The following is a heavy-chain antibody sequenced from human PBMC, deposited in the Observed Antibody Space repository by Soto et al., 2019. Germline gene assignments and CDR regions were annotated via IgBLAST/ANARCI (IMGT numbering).Heavy chain of an antibody. CDR3: APALLWAPGPYYYYGMDV. V-gene: IGHV3-64D*06. J-gene: IGHJ6*01. Sequence: GGTLRRSGSASGFTFSSYAMHWVRHAPGRGLKYVSAIRRIGGSTFEDESVTGRCIITRDNCKTPLYLQMSSLRAEDTALYYCAPALLWAPGPYYYYGMDVWRRVTTV. CDR1: GFTFSSYA. CDR2: IRRIGGST. D-gene: IGHD2-2*01.